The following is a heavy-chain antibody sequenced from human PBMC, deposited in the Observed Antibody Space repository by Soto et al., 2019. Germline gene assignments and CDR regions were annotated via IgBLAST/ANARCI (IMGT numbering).Heavy chain of an antibody. CDR2: IYYSGST. Sequence: SETLSLTCTVSGGSVSSGSYYWSWIRQPPGKGLEWIGYIYYSGSTNYNPSLKSRVTISVDTSKNQFSLKLSSVTAADTAVYYCARAVGYTLGFDYWGQGTMVTVYS. CDR3: ARAVGYTLGFDY. CDR1: GGSVSSGSYY. D-gene: IGHD5-18*01. V-gene: IGHV4-61*01. J-gene: IGHJ4*02.